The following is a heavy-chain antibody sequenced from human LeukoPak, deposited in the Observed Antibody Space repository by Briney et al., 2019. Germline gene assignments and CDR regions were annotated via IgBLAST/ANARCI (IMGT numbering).Heavy chain of an antibody. Sequence: ASVKVSCKASGYTFTGYYMHWVRQAPGQGLEWMGWINPNSGGTNYAQKFQGRVTMTRDTSISTAYMELSRLRSDDTAVYYCARDRYCSSTSCYPDAFDIWGQGTMVTVSS. CDR2: INPNSGGT. D-gene: IGHD2-2*01. CDR1: GYTFTGYY. V-gene: IGHV1-2*02. J-gene: IGHJ3*02. CDR3: ARDRYCSSTSCYPDAFDI.